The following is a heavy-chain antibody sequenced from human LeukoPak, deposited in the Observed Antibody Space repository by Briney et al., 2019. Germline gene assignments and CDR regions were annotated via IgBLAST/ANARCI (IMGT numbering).Heavy chain of an antibody. V-gene: IGHV4-61*02. J-gene: IGHJ4*02. CDR3: ARSSSGWYDVQGNYFDY. Sequence: SETLSLTCTVSGASISTGIYHWNWIRQPAGKGLEWIGRIYTSGDTNYNPSLKSRVTISVDTSKNQFSLKLRSVTAADTAVYYCARSSSGWYDVQGNYFDYWGQGTLVTVSS. CDR2: IYTSGDT. CDR1: GASISTGIYH. D-gene: IGHD6-19*01.